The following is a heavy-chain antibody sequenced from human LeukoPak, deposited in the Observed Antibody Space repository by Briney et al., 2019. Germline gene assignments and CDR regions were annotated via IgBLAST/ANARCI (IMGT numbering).Heavy chain of an antibody. CDR2: IIGSSGST. D-gene: IGHD5-12*01. V-gene: IGHV3-23*01. CDR3: AKGAYDYIEIAYFDY. J-gene: IGHJ4*02. Sequence: GGSLRLSCVASGFSFDNYAMNWVRQAPGKGLEWVSLIIGSSGSTFYADSVKGRFTISRDKSKNTLYLQMNSLRAEDTAVYYCAKGAYDYIEIAYFDYWGQGSLVTVSS. CDR1: GFSFDNYA.